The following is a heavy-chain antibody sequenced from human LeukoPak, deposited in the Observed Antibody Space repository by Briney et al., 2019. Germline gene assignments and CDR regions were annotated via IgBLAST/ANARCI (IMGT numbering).Heavy chain of an antibody. J-gene: IGHJ4*02. Sequence: SETLSLTCTVSGGSISSYYWSWLRQPPGKGLEWIGYIYYSGSTNYNPSLKSRVTISVDTSKNQFSLKLSSVTAADTAVYYCARARAGTGFDYWGQGTLVTVSS. D-gene: IGHD6-19*01. CDR1: GGSISSYY. V-gene: IGHV4-59*08. CDR2: IYYSGST. CDR3: ARARAGTGFDY.